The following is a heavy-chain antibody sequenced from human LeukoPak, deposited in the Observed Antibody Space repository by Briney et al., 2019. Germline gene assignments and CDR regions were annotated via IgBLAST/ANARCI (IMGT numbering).Heavy chain of an antibody. CDR3: AKDRRPLITMVRGVPL. J-gene: IGHJ4*02. D-gene: IGHD3-10*01. CDR2: ISGSGGST. V-gene: IGHV3-23*01. Sequence: PGGSLRLSCAASGFTFSSFAMSWVRQAPGKGLEWVSGISGSGGSTYYADSVKGRFTISRDNSKNTLYLQMNSLRAEDTAVYYCAKDRRPLITMVRGVPLWGQGTLVTVSS. CDR1: GFTFSSFA.